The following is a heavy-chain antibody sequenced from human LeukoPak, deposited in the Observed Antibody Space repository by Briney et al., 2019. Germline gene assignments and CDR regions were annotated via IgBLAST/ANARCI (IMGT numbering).Heavy chain of an antibody. Sequence: SVNPSCKPSGYTFTGDYMHWVRHAPRPGLEWMGWISPNSGGTNHAQRCQGRVTTTRDTSVSTLYMELSRLRSDETALYYCARERRVYSYGSFIGYYWGQRTLVTVSS. D-gene: IGHD5-18*01. J-gene: IGHJ4*02. CDR1: GYTFTGDY. V-gene: IGHV1-2*02. CDR3: ARERRVYSYGSFIGYY. CDR2: ISPNSGGT.